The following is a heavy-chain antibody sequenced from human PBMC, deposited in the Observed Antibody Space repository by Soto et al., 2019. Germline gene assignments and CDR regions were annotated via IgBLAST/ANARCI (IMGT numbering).Heavy chain of an antibody. V-gene: IGHV3-33*01. D-gene: IGHD6-19*01. Sequence: QVRLVESGGGAVQPGRSLKLSCTAAGFTFRNYAIHWVRQAPGKGLEWVAFIRSDGSRQDYAESVRGRFTISRDDSNNSLDLQKNCLRVEDTALYCCTRDGASVWNLDGWGQGALVTVT. J-gene: IGHJ4*02. CDR2: IRSDGSRQ. CDR1: GFTFRNYA. CDR3: TRDGASVWNLDG.